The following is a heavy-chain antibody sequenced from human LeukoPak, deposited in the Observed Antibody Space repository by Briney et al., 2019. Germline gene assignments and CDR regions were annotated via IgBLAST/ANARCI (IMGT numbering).Heavy chain of an antibody. CDR1: GGSISDYY. D-gene: IGHD5-24*01. V-gene: IGHV4-59*01. CDR3: ARGAMATTPFFDY. CDR2: VYYTGST. Sequence: SETLSLTCPVSGGSISDYYYWTWIGQPPGKGLEWIGYVYYTGSTNFNPSLKSRVTMSLDTSRNQFSLKLTSLTAADTAVYYCARGAMATTPFFDYWGQGTLVTVSS. J-gene: IGHJ4*02.